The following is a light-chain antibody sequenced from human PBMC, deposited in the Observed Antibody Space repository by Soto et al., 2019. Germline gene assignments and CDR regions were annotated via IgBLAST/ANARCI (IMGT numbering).Light chain of an antibody. CDR2: DYN. CDR3: QSYDSSLSAVV. V-gene: IGLV1-40*01. CDR1: SSNIGAGYD. Sequence: QAVVTQPPSVSGAPGQRVTISCTGSSSNIGAGYDLHWYQQLPGTTPKLLIYDYNNRPSGVPDRFSGSNSGTSASLVITGLQAEDEADYYCQSYDSSLSAVVFGGGTKLTVL. J-gene: IGLJ2*01.